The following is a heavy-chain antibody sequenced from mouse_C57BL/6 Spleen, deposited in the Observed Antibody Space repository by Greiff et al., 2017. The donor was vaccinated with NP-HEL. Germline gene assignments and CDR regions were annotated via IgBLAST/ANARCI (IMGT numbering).Heavy chain of an antibody. V-gene: IGHV3-6*01. CDR2: ISYDGSN. CDR3: ARDPGPGAMDY. CDR1: GYSITSGYY. J-gene: IGHJ4*01. Sequence: EVQLVESGPGLVKPSQSLSLTCSVTGYSITSGYYWNWIRQFPGNKLEWMGYISYDGSNNYNPSLKNRISITRDTSKNQFFLKLNSVTTEDTATYYCARDPGPGAMDYWGQGTSVTVSS.